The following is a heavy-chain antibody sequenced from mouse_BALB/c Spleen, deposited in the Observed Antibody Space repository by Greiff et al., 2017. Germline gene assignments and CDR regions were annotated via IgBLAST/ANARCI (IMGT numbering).Heavy chain of an antibody. CDR2: IWSGGST. CDR3: ASTMITTRVYYAMDY. V-gene: IGHV2-2*02. D-gene: IGHD2-4*01. Sequence: QVQLQQSGPGLVQPSQSLSITCTVSGFSLTSYGVHWVRQSPGKGLEWLGVIWSGGSTDYNAAFISRLSISKDNSKSQVFFKMNSLQANDTAIYYCASTMITTRVYYAMDYWGQGTSVTVSS. J-gene: IGHJ4*01. CDR1: GFSLTSYG.